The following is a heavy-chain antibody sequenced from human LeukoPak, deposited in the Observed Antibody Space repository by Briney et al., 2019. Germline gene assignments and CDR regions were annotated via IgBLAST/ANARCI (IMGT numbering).Heavy chain of an antibody. CDR3: ATSPSSGWYPDY. CDR1: GGTFSSYA. Sequence: SVKGSCKTSGGTFSSYAISWVRQAPGQGLEWMGGIIPIFGTANYAQKFQGRVTITTDESTSTAYMELSSLRSEDTAVYYCATSPSSGWYPDYWGQGTLVTVSS. J-gene: IGHJ4*02. D-gene: IGHD6-19*01. V-gene: IGHV1-69*05. CDR2: IIPIFGTA.